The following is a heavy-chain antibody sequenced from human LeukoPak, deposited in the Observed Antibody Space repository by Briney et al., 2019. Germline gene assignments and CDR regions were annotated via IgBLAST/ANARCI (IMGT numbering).Heavy chain of an antibody. CDR1: GFTFSSYE. Sequence: PGGSLRLSCAASGFTFSSYEMNWVRQAPGKGLEWVSYISSSGTTIYYADSVKGRFTISRDNTKNTLYLQLNSLRAEDTAVYYCAKERFGDYGDFDYWGQGALVTVSS. CDR2: ISSSGTTI. D-gene: IGHD4-17*01. J-gene: IGHJ4*02. CDR3: AKERFGDYGDFDY. V-gene: IGHV3-48*03.